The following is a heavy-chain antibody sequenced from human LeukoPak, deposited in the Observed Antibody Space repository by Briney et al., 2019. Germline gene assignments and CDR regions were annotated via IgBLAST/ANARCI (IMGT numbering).Heavy chain of an antibody. J-gene: IGHJ4*02. CDR2: IKHSGST. CDR3: AIGELSSSWQPRRGGGHGSSL. CDR1: GVTFSHNY. V-gene: IGHV4-34*08. Sequence: PSETLSLTCAVYGVTFSHNYWSWIRQPPGKVQEWIGEIKHSGSTNYNRSLNSRVTISLDTSKIQFSQKLSSVTAADTAVYYCAIGELSSSWQPRRGGGHGSSLWGQGTLVTVSS. D-gene: IGHD6-13*01.